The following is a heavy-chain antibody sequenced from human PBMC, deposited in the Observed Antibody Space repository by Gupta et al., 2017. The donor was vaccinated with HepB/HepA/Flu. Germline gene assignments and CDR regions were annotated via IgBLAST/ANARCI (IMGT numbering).Heavy chain of an antibody. J-gene: IGHJ4*02. D-gene: IGHD6-6*01. CDR3: ARAGTYSSSSGYCNY. Sequence: EVQLVESGRGLVQPGRSLRLSCAASGITFNGYAFNWVRQAPGKGLEWVSGISWNSGHRAYVDSVKGRFTISRDNAKNSLYLQMNDLRVEDTALYYCARAGTYSSSSGYCNYWGQGTQVTVSS. V-gene: IGHV3-9*01. CDR1: GITFNGYA. CDR2: ISWNSGHR.